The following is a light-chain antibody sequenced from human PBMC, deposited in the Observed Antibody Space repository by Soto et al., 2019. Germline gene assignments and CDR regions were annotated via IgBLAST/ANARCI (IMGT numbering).Light chain of an antibody. J-gene: IGKJ2*01. CDR1: QSVSSSY. V-gene: IGKV3-20*01. Sequence: EIVLTQSPGTLSLSPGERATLSCRASQSVSSSYLAWYQQKPGQAPRLLIYGASSRATGIPDRFSGSGSGTDFTLTISRLEPEDFAVYYGQQYGSSLYTFGQGTKREIK. CDR2: GAS. CDR3: QQYGSSLYT.